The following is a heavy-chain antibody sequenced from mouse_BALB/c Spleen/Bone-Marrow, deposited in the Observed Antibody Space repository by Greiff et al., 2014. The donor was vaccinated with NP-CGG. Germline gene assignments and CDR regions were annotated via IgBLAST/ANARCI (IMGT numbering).Heavy chain of an antibody. CDR2: ISSGGST. CDR3: AKRGAYGNFWFAY. Sequence: EVQGVESGGGLVKPGGSLKLSCAASGFTFSSYAMSWVRQTPEKRLEWVASISSGGSTYYPDSVKGRFTISRDNARNILYLQMSSLRSGDTAMYYCAKRGAYGNFWFAYWGQGTLVTVSA. V-gene: IGHV5-6-5*01. J-gene: IGHJ3*01. D-gene: IGHD2-10*02. CDR1: GFTFSSYA.